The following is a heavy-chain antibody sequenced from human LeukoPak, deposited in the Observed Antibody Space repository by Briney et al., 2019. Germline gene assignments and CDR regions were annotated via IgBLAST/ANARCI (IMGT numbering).Heavy chain of an antibody. CDR3: ARTKGIAVAGTYDY. Sequence: SQTLSLTCAISGDSVSSNSAAWNWIRQSPSRGLGWLGRTYYRSKWYNDYAVSVKSRITINPDTSKNQFSLQLNSVTPEDTAVYYCARTKGIAVAGTYDYWGQGTLVTVSS. V-gene: IGHV6-1*01. CDR1: GDSVSSNSAA. D-gene: IGHD6-19*01. CDR2: TYYRSKWYN. J-gene: IGHJ4*02.